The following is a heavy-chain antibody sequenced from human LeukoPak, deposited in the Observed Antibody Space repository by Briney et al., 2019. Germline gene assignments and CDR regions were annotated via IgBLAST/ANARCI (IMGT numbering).Heavy chain of an antibody. CDR1: GYTFTSYY. J-gene: IGHJ4*02. CDR3: ARVAYYDILTGYYDL. CDR2: INPSGGST. Sequence: ASMKVSCKASGYTFTSYYMHWVRQAPGQGLEWMGIINPSGGSTSYAQKFQGRVTMTRDTSTSAVYMELSSLRSEDTAVYYCARVAYYDILTGYYDLWGQGTLVTVSS. D-gene: IGHD3-9*01. V-gene: IGHV1-46*03.